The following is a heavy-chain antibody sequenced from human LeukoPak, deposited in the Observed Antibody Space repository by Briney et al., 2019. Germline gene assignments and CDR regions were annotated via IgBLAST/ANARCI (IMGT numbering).Heavy chain of an antibody. J-gene: IGHJ4*02. Sequence: GGSLRLSCAASGFTFNTYWMSWVRQAPGKGLEWVANIKQDGSEIYYADSVKGRFTISRDNGKNSVYLQMNSLRAEDAAVYYCARDLRGSGWYFDYWGQGTLVTVSS. D-gene: IGHD6-19*01. CDR1: GFTFNTYW. V-gene: IGHV3-7*03. CDR2: IKQDGSEI. CDR3: ARDLRGSGWYFDY.